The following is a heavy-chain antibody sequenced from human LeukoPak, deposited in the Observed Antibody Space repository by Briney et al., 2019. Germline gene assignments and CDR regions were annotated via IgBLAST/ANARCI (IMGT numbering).Heavy chain of an antibody. CDR1: GFTFSGYA. Sequence: PGGSLRLSCAASGFTFSGYAMHWVRQAPGKGLEWVAVISYDGSNEYYADSVKGRFTISRGNSKNTLYLQMNSLSVEDTAVYYCARVGYYASGPFSYFDYWGQGTLVTVSS. CDR2: ISYDGSNE. D-gene: IGHD3-10*01. J-gene: IGHJ4*02. V-gene: IGHV3-30-3*01. CDR3: ARVGYYASGPFSYFDY.